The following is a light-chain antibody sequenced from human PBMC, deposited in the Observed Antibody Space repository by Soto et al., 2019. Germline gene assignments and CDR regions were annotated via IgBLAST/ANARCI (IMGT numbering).Light chain of an antibody. CDR1: SSDVGSYNL. J-gene: IGLJ1*01. CDR2: EGS. Sequence: QSALAQPASVSGSPGQSITISCTGTSSDVGSYNLVSWYQQHPGKAPKVMIYEGSKRPSGVSNRFSGSKSGNTASLTISGLQAEDEADYYCCSYAGSSTYVFGTGTKATVL. V-gene: IGLV2-23*01. CDR3: CSYAGSSTYV.